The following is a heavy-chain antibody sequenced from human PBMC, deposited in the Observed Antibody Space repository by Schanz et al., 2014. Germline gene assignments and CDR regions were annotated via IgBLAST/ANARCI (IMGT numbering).Heavy chain of an antibody. J-gene: IGHJ4*02. V-gene: IGHV1-69*02. D-gene: IGHD5-12*01. CDR2: IIPITGIT. CDR1: GDTFRSYT. CDR3: ARTGYDPSLTH. Sequence: QVQLVQSGAEVKKPGSSVKVSCKASGDTFRSYTINWLRHAPGQGLEWMGRIIPITGITNYAQKFQGRVTFTADKSTSTGFLEVNSLRSEDAAVYYCARTGYDPSLTHWGQGTLVTVSS.